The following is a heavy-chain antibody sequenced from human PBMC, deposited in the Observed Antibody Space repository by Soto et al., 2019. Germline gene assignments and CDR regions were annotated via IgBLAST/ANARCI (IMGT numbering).Heavy chain of an antibody. CDR3: ARVPNDSSGYEYSQP. D-gene: IGHD3-22*01. CDR2: ISAYNGNT. CDR1: GYTFTSYG. V-gene: IGHV1-18*01. J-gene: IGHJ1*01. Sequence: ASVKVSCKASGYTFTSYGISWVRQAPGQGLEWMGWISAYNGNTNYAQKLQGRVTMTTDTSTSTAYMELRSLRSDDTAVYYCARVPNDSSGYEYSQPWGQGTLVTVPS.